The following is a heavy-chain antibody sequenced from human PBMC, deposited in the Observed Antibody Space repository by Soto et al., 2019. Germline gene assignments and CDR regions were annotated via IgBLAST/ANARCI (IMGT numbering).Heavy chain of an antibody. CDR3: ARFCSSTSCYVIDY. CDR2: INPSGGNT. J-gene: IGHJ4*02. CDR1: GYTFTSYY. V-gene: IGHV1-46*01. D-gene: IGHD2-2*01. Sequence: ASVKVSCKASGYTFTSYYMHWVRQAPGQGLEWMGIINPSGGNTKYSQKFQGRVTITRDTSASTAYMELSSLRSEDTAVYYCARFCSSTSCYVIDYWGQGTLVTVSS.